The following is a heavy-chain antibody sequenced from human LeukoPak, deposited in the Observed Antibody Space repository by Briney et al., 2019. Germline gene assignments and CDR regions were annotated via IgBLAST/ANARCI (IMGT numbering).Heavy chain of an antibody. D-gene: IGHD6-6*01. CDR1: GGSISSYY. CDR2: LYYSGST. Sequence: SETLSLTCTVSGGSISSYYWSWIRQPPGKGLEWIGYLYYSGSTNYNPPLKSRVTISVDTSKNQFSLKLSSVTAADTAVYYCARDHAPRQLVLGPWGQGTLVTVSS. J-gene: IGHJ5*02. V-gene: IGHV4-59*01. CDR3: ARDHAPRQLVLGP.